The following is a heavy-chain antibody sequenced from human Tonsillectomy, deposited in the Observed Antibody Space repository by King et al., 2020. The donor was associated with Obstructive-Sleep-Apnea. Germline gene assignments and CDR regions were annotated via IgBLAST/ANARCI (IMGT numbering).Heavy chain of an antibody. V-gene: IGHV3-30*03. CDR1: GFTFSIYG. Sequence: VQLVESGGGVVHPGTSLRLSCAASGFTFSIYGIHWVRQAPGKGLEWVAVISYDGYNKNNVDSVKGRFTISRDNSKNTLYLQMNSLRAEDTAVYYCARENFYYDSSGYYSGGMDVWGQGTTVTVSS. CDR2: ISYDGYNK. J-gene: IGHJ6*02. D-gene: IGHD3-22*01. CDR3: ARENFYYDSSGYYSGGMDV.